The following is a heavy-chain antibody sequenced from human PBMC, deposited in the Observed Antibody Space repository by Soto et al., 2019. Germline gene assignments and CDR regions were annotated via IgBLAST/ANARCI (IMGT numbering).Heavy chain of an antibody. CDR2: ISAYNGNT. CDR1: GYTFTSYG. D-gene: IGHD4-17*01. CDR3: ARVPRWMTNYYYGMDV. Sequence: GASVKVSCKASGYTFTSYGISWVRQAPGQGLEWMGWISAYNGNTNYAQKFQGRVTITRDTSASTAYMELSSLRSEDTAVYYCARVPRWMTNYYYGMDVWGQGTTVTVSS. V-gene: IGHV1-18*01. J-gene: IGHJ6*02.